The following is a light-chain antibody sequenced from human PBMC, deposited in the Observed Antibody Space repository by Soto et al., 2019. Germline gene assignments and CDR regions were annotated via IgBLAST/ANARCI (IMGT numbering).Light chain of an antibody. Sequence: EIVFTQSPGTLSLSPGERATLSCRASQSVSSSYLSWYQQKPGQAPRLPIYGASSRATGIPARFTGSGSGAEFTLTISSLQSEDFAVYYCQQYNNWPITFGPGTRLEIK. V-gene: IGKV3-15*01. CDR3: QQYNNWPIT. CDR2: GAS. J-gene: IGKJ5*01. CDR1: QSVSSSY.